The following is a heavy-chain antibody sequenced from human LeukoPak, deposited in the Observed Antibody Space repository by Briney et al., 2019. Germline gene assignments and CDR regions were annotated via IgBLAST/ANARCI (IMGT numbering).Heavy chain of an antibody. D-gene: IGHD3-22*01. J-gene: IGHJ4*02. CDR3: ARALYSDSSGYYPGLDH. Sequence: ASVKVSCKASGYTFNSYAFSWVRQAPGQGLEWVGWISSYNGDTNYARRFQGRVTMTTDTSTKTSYMELRNLGSDDTAVYYCARALYSDSSGYYPGLDHWGQGTLVTVSS. CDR2: ISSYNGDT. CDR1: GYTFNSYA. V-gene: IGHV1-18*01.